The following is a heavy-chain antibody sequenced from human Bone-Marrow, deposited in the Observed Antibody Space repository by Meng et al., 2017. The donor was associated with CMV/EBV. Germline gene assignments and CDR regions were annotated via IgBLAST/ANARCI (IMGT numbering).Heavy chain of an antibody. CDR1: GFTFSSYW. Sequence: GQSLKISCAASGFTFSSYWMSWVRQAPGKGLEWVANIKQDGSEKYYVDSVKGRFTISRDNAKNSLYLQMNSLRAEDTAVYYCAREFLPTYYDFWSGYRAFGIWGQGTMVTVSS. D-gene: IGHD3-3*01. J-gene: IGHJ3*02. CDR2: IKQDGSEK. V-gene: IGHV3-7*01. CDR3: AREFLPTYYDFWSGYRAFGI.